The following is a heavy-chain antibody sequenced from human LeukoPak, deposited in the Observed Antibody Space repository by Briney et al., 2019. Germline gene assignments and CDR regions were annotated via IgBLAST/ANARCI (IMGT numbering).Heavy chain of an antibody. Sequence: SETLSLTCAVYGGSFSGYYWSWIRQPPGKGLEWIGEINHRGSTNYNPSLKSRVTISVDTSKNQFSLKLSSVTAADTAVYYCARGPFDGSGSYYKPRNFDYWGQGTLVTVSS. CDR3: ARGPFDGSGSYYKPRNFDY. D-gene: IGHD3-10*01. J-gene: IGHJ4*02. CDR1: GGSFSGYY. V-gene: IGHV4-34*01. CDR2: INHRGST.